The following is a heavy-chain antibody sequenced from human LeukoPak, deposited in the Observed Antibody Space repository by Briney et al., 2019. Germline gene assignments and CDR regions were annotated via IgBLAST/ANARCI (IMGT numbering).Heavy chain of an antibody. CDR2: IYHSGST. D-gene: IGHD2-2*01. Sequence: SETLSLTCAVSASSIISDYYWAWIRQPPGKGLEWIASIYHSGSTHYNPSLKSRGTISVDTSKNQFTLKLSSVTAADTAVYYCARNVSLVPAGTGGRNGFDSWGQGTLVTVSS. V-gene: IGHV4-38-2*01. J-gene: IGHJ5*01. CDR1: ASSIISDYY. CDR3: ARNVSLVPAGTGGRNGFDS.